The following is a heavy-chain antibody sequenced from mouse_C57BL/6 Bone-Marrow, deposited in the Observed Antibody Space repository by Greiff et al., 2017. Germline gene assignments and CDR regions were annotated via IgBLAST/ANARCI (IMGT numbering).Heavy chain of an antibody. Sequence: VMLVESGPGLVAPSQSLSITCTVSGFSLTSYGVDWVRQSPGKGLEWLGVIWGVGSTNYNSALKSRLSISKDNSKSQVFLKMNSLQTDDTAMYYCARNWDSDAMGYWGQGTSVTVSS. V-gene: IGHV2-6*01. D-gene: IGHD4-1*01. J-gene: IGHJ4*01. CDR1: GFSLTSYG. CDR3: ARNWDSDAMGY. CDR2: IWGVGST.